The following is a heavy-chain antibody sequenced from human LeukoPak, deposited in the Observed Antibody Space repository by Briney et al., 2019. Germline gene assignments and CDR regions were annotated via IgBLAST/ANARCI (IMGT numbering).Heavy chain of an antibody. V-gene: IGHV3-53*01. D-gene: IGHD3-22*01. J-gene: IGHJ4*02. CDR3: ARGDSTMIVPYYFDY. CDR1: GFTVSGNY. CDR2: IYSGGST. Sequence: GGPLRLSCAASGFTVSGNYMSWVRQAPGKGLEWVSVIYSGGSTYYADSVKGRFTISRDNSKNTLYLQMNSLRAEDTAVYYCARGDSTMIVPYYFDYWGQGTLVTVSS.